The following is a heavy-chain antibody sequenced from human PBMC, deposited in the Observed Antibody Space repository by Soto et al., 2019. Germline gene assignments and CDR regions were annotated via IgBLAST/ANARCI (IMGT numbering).Heavy chain of an antibody. CDR3: AKAPPYSYGYGGYFDY. Sequence: PGGSLRLSCAASGFTFSSYAMSWVRQAPGKGLEWVSAISGSGGSTYYADSVKGRFTISRDNSKNTLYLQMNSLRAEDTAVYYCAKAPPYSYGYGGYFDYWGQGTLVTVS. CDR1: GFTFSSYA. V-gene: IGHV3-23*01. D-gene: IGHD5-18*01. CDR2: ISGSGGST. J-gene: IGHJ4*02.